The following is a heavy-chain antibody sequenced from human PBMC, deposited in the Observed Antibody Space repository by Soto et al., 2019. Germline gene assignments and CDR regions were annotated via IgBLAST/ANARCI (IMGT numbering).Heavy chain of an antibody. V-gene: IGHV4-30-4*01. CDR2: IFYTGST. Sequence: QVQLQESGPGLVKSSQTLSLTCSVSGGTINSGDYFWSWIRQPPGKGLEWIGSIFYTGSTYYSPSLKIRDPMSMDKSKNLFSIRLRSMNDADTAVYFCARVKATLYRDYYFDYWGQGTLVTVSS. J-gene: IGHJ4*02. D-gene: IGHD5-12*01. CDR1: GGTINSGDYF. CDR3: ARVKATLYRDYYFDY.